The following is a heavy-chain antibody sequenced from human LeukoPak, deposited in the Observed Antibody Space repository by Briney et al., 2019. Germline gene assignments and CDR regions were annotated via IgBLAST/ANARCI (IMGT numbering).Heavy chain of an antibody. J-gene: IGHJ4*02. Sequence: GGSLRLSCAASEFVFSDYYMSWIRQAPGKGLEWVSYISDSGSTIYYADSVKGRFTISRDNVKNSLYLQMNGLRAEDTAVYYCAREMEGDYGSGTFFDLWGQGNMVTVSS. CDR2: ISDSGSTI. CDR1: EFVFSDYY. V-gene: IGHV3-11*01. CDR3: AREMEGDYGSGTFFDL. D-gene: IGHD3-10*01.